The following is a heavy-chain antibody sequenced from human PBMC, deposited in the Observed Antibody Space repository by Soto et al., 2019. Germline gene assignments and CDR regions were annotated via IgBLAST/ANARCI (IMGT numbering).Heavy chain of an antibody. CDR1: GVSISSGGYY. D-gene: IGHD5-12*01. J-gene: IGHJ5*02. CDR3: ARDLGGGDGYNYEGWFDP. Sequence: TLSLTCTVSGVSISSGGYYWSWIRQHPGKGLEWIGYIYYSGSTYYNPSLKSRVTISVDTSKNQFSLKLSSVTAADTAVYYCARDLGGGDGYNYEGWFDPWGQGTLVTVSS. CDR2: IYYSGST. V-gene: IGHV4-31*03.